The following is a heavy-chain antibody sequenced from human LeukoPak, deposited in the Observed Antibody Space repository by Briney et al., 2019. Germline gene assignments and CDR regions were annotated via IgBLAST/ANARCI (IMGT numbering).Heavy chain of an antibody. Sequence: ASVTVSCTASGYTFTGYYMHWVRQAPGQGLEWMGWINPNSGGTNYAQKFQGWVTMTRDTSISTAYMELRSLRSDDTAVYYCARVPPYCSGGSCCSYWFDPWGQGTLVTVSS. V-gene: IGHV1-2*04. D-gene: IGHD2-15*01. CDR2: INPNSGGT. CDR3: ARVPPYCSGGSCCSYWFDP. CDR1: GYTFTGYY. J-gene: IGHJ5*02.